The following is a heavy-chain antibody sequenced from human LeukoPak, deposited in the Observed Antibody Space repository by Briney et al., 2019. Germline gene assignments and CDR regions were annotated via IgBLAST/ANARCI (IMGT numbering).Heavy chain of an antibody. D-gene: IGHD2-2*01. CDR3: ARDLSSTSHIDF. Sequence: SETLSLTCTVSGGSISSSSYYWGWIRQPPGKGLEWIGSIYYSGSAYYNPSLKSRVAISVDTSKNQFSLKLSSVTAADTAVYYFARDLSSTSHIDFWGQGTLVTVSS. CDR2: IYYSGSA. CDR1: GGSISSSSYY. J-gene: IGHJ4*02. V-gene: IGHV4-39*07.